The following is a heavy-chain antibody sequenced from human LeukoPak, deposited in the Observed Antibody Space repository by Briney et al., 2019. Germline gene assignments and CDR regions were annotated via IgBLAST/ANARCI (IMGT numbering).Heavy chain of an antibody. CDR3: AKGIVNWGKSYFDY. D-gene: IGHD7-27*01. J-gene: IGHJ4*02. CDR2: ISGSGAST. Sequence: GGSPRLSCAASGLTFSSYAMTWVRQAPGKGLEWVSAISGSGASTYYADSVKGRFTISRDNSKNTLHLQMSSLRAEDTAVYYCAKGIVNWGKSYFDYWGQGTLVSVSS. V-gene: IGHV3-23*01. CDR1: GLTFSSYA.